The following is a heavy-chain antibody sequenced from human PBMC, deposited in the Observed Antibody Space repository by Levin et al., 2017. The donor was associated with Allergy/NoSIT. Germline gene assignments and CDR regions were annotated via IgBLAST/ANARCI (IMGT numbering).Heavy chain of an antibody. D-gene: IGHD1-26*01. CDR3: ARALIVGATSGGDY. J-gene: IGHJ4*02. Sequence: GGSLRLSCAASGFTFSSYWMHWVRQAPGKGLVWVSRINSDGSNKNYADSVKGRFTISRDNAKHTLYLQMNSLRAEDTAVYYCARALIVGATSGGDYWGQGTLVTVSS. CDR2: INSDGSNK. CDR1: GFTFSSYW. V-gene: IGHV3-74*01.